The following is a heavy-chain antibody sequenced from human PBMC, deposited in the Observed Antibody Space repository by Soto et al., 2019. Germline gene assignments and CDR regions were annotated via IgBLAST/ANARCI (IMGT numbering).Heavy chain of an antibody. Sequence: SETLSLTCAVHGASFRGYYWTWIRQPPGTGLEWIGEINHSGSTNYNPPLKSRVTISVDTSKSQFSLKLTSVTAADTAVYYCARDKITGIFDYWGQGTLVTVS. CDR1: GASFRGYY. V-gene: IGHV4-34*01. J-gene: IGHJ4*02. CDR3: ARDKITGIFDY. CDR2: INHSGST. D-gene: IGHD2-8*02.